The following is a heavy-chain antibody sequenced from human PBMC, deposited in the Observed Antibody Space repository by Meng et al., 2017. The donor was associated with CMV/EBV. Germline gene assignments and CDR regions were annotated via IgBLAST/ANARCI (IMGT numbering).Heavy chain of an antibody. J-gene: IGHJ6*02. Sequence: GGSLRLSCAASGFSFSSYEMNWVRQAPGKGLEWVSYISRSGSTIYYADSMKGRFTISRDNAKNSLYLQMNSLRAEDTAVYYCARVLGSSSLYYYYGMDVWGQGTTVTVSS. CDR3: ARVLGSSSLYYYYGMDV. CDR2: ISRSGSTI. V-gene: IGHV3-48*03. D-gene: IGHD6-6*01. CDR1: GFSFSSYE.